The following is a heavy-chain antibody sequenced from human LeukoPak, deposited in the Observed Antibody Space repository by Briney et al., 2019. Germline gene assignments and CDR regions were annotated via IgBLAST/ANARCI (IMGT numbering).Heavy chain of an antibody. Sequence: GGSLRLSCAASGFIFSDNAMHWVRRAPGKGLEGVSGISGNGDTIVYADSVKGRFTISRDSAKNTLYLQMNSLELEDTALYYCTKSGGLGSYYTAYFDYWGHGTLVTVSS. CDR3: TKSGGLGSYYTAYFDY. D-gene: IGHD3-10*01. J-gene: IGHJ4*01. CDR1: GFIFSDNA. CDR2: ISGNGDTI. V-gene: IGHV3-9*01.